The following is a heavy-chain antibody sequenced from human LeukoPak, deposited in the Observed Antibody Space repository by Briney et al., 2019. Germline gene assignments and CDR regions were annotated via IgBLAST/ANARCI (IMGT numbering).Heavy chain of an antibody. Sequence: PSETLSLTCTVSGGSISSSSYYWGWIRQPPGKGLEWIGSIYYSGSTYYNPSLKSRVTISVDTSKNQFSLKLSSVTAADTAVYYCARQAPLHYMDVWGKGTTVTVSS. CDR3: ARQAPLHYMDV. CDR2: IYYSGST. J-gene: IGHJ6*03. V-gene: IGHV4-39*01. CDR1: GGSISSSSYY.